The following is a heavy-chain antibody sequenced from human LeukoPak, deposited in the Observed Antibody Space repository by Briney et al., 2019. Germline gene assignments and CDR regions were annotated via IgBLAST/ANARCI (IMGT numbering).Heavy chain of an antibody. V-gene: IGHV4-39*07. CDR2: IYYGENT. CDR3: ARGGLWFTFDY. D-gene: IGHD3-10*01. J-gene: IGHJ4*02. CDR1: GGSISSGPYY. Sequence: SETLSLTCTVSGGSISSGPYYWGWIRQPPGKGLEWIGNIYYGENTYYNPSLKSRVTISVDTSKNQFSLKLSSVTAADTAVYYCARGGLWFTFDYWGQGTLVTVSS.